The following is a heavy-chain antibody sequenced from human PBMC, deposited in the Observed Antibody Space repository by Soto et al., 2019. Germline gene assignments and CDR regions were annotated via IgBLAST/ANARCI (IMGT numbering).Heavy chain of an antibody. CDR1: GFAFSTHA. CDR3: AKDPPWTVGPLAMDV. J-gene: IGHJ6*02. V-gene: IGHV3-23*01. CDR2: FSGSGGSI. Sequence: PGGSLRLSCVASGFAFSTHAMSWVRQAPGKGLEWVSTFSGSGGSIYYAESMKGRLTISRDDSKNTLYLQMNSLRVEDTAVYYCAKDPPWTVGPLAMDVWGQGTTVTVSS. D-gene: IGHD1-26*01.